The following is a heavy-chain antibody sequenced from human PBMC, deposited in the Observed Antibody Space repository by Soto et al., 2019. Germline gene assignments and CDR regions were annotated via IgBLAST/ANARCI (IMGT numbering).Heavy chain of an antibody. CDR3: AASTPYMVSWYYFDY. J-gene: IGHJ4*02. D-gene: IGHD3-10*01. CDR1: GFTFTSSA. V-gene: IGHV1-58*01. Sequence: GASVKVSCKASGFTFTSSAVQWGRQARGQRLEWIGWIVVGSGNTNYAQKFQERVTITRDMSTSTAYMELSSLRSEDTAVYYCAASTPYMVSWYYFDYWGQGTLVTVSS. CDR2: IVVGSGNT.